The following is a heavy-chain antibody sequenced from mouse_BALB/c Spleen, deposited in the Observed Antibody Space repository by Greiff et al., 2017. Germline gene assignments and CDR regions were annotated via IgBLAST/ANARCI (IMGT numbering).Heavy chain of an antibody. D-gene: IGHD2-2*01. CDR3: ARDRYYGYDDGNAMDY. J-gene: IGHJ4*01. V-gene: IGHV2-9*02. CDR2: IWAGGST. CDR1: GFSLTSYG. Sequence: VKLMESGPGLVAPSQSLSITCTVSGFSLTSYGVHWVRQPPGKGLEWLGVIWAGGSTNYNSALMSRLSISKDNSKSQVFLKMNSLQTDDTAMYYCARDRYYGYDDGNAMDYWGQGTSVTVSS.